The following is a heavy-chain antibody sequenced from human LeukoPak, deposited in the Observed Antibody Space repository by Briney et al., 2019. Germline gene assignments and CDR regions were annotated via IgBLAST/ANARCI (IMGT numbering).Heavy chain of an antibody. CDR1: GYSISTGYY. J-gene: IGHJ6*03. D-gene: IGHD3-10*01. CDR3: ARVEEGYGSGRRENFYYYYMDV. CDR2: FYHGGST. V-gene: IGHV4-38-2*02. Sequence: QASETLSLTCTVSGYSISTGYYWDWIRQPPGKGLEWIGTFYHGGSTYYNPSLKSRVTISVDTSKNQFSLKLSSVTAADTAVYYCARVEEGYGSGRRENFYYYYMDVWGKGTTVTISS.